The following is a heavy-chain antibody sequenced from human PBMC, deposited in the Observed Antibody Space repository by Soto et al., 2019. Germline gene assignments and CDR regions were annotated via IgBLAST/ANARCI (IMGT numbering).Heavy chain of an antibody. CDR1: GFTFSGTA. CDR3: TSTYDFWSGYHMDV. J-gene: IGHJ6*03. V-gene: IGHV3-73*01. Sequence: EVQLVESGGGLVQPGGSLKLSCAASGFTFSGTAMHWVRQASGKGLEWVGRIRSKANSYATAYAASVKGRFTISRDDSKNTAYLQMNSLKTEDTAVYYCTSTYDFWSGYHMDVGGKGTTVTVSS. D-gene: IGHD3-3*01. CDR2: IRSKANSYAT.